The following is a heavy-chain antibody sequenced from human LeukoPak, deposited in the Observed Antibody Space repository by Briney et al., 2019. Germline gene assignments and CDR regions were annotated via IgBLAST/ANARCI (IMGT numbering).Heavy chain of an antibody. CDR3: MRGAGNSWFDY. Sequence: ASVKVSCKASGYTFTRHYFHWVRQAPGQGLEWMGWINPNSGDTNFAQKFQGRVTMTRATSISTVYMELTSLRSDDTALYYCMRGAGNSWFDYWGPGTLVSVSS. J-gene: IGHJ4*02. CDR1: GYTFTRHY. D-gene: IGHD6-13*01. CDR2: INPNSGDT. V-gene: IGHV1-2*02.